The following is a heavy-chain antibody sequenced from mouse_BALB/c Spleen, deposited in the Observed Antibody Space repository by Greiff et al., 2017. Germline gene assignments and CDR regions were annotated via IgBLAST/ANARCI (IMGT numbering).Heavy chain of an antibody. J-gene: IGHJ3*01. CDR1: GYTFSSYW. CDR3: ARVSEGLAY. CDR2: ILPGSGST. V-gene: IGHV1-9*01. Sequence: QVQLKQSGAELMKPGASVKISCKATGYTFSSYWIEWVKQRPGHGLEWIGEILPGSGSTNYNEKFKGKATFTADTSSNTAYMQLSSLTSEDSAVYYCARVSEGLAYWGQGTLVTVSA. D-gene: IGHD6-2*01.